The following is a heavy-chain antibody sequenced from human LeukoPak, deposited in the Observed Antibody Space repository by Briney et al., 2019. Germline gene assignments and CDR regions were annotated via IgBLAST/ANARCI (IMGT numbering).Heavy chain of an antibody. J-gene: IGHJ5*02. CDR1: GGSFSGYY. Sequence: PSETLSLTCAVYGGSFSGYYWSWIRQPPGKGLEWIGGINHSGSTNYNPSLKSRVTISVDTSKNQFSLKLSSVTAADTAIYYCARGQQLGSYNWFDPWGQGTLVTVSS. D-gene: IGHD1-1*01. V-gene: IGHV4-34*01. CDR3: ARGQQLGSYNWFDP. CDR2: INHSGST.